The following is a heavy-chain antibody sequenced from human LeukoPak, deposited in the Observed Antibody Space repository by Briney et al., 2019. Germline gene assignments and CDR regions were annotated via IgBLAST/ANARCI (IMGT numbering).Heavy chain of an antibody. CDR3: ARALYYYGSGSTDAFDI. CDR1: GYTFTGYY. V-gene: IGHV1-2*04. Sequence: ASVKVSCKASGYTFTGYYMHWVRQAPGQGLEWMGWINPNSGGTNYAQKFQGWVTMTRDTSISTAYMELSRLRSDDTAVYYCARALYYYGSGSTDAFDIWGQGTMVTVSS. J-gene: IGHJ3*02. D-gene: IGHD3-10*01. CDR2: INPNSGGT.